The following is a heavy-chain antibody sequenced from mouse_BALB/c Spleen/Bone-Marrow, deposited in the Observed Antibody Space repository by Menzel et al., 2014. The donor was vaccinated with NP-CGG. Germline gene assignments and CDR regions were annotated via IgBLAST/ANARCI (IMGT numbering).Heavy chain of an antibody. Sequence: EVHLVESGGGLVQPGGSLKLSCAAPGFTFSSYGMSWVRQTPDKRLELVATINSNGGSTYYPDSVKGRFTISRDNAKNTLYLQMSSLKSEDTAMYYCARERYYGNGRIFEYWGQGTTLTVSS. J-gene: IGHJ2*01. D-gene: IGHD1-1*01. CDR3: ARERYYGNGRIFEY. V-gene: IGHV5-6-3*01. CDR1: GFTFSSYG. CDR2: INSNGGST.